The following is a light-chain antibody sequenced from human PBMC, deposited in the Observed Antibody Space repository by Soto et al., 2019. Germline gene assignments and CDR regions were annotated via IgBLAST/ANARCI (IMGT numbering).Light chain of an antibody. J-gene: IGKJ5*01. CDR1: QDISGW. CDR3: QHYSTRSGVT. CDR2: DAS. V-gene: IGKV1-5*01. Sequence: ILMTQSPPTLSASVGDRVIITCRASQDISGWLAWYQQKPGKAPKLLVFDASSLEERVPSRFSGSGSGTEFTLPVSNLQSDDFATYYCQHYSTRSGVTFGGGTRLEIK.